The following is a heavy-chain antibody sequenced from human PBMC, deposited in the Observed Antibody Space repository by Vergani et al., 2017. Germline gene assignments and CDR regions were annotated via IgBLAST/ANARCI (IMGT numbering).Heavy chain of an antibody. CDR3: ARGYYRYHDGTGYWEFDY. CDR1: GFTFSSYA. CDR2: ISGSGGNT. J-gene: IGHJ4*02. Sequence: EVQLLESGGGLVQPGGSLRLSCAASGFTFSSYAMSWVRQVPGKGLEWVSGISGSGGNTYYANSVKGRFTISRDNSKNTLYLQMNSLRADDTAVYYCARGYYRYHDGTGYWEFDYWGQGTLVTVSS. D-gene: IGHD3-22*01. V-gene: IGHV3-23*01.